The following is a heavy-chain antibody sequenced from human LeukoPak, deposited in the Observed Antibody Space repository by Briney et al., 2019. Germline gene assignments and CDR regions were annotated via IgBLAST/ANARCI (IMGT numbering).Heavy chain of an antibody. D-gene: IGHD3-10*01. CDR3: ARAIWYGSGTTAFDY. CDR1: GVSISSYY. CDR2: IYNSGST. J-gene: IGHJ4*02. Sequence: SETLSLTCTVSGVSISSYYWSWIRQPAGKGLEWIGRIYNSGSTNYNTNYNPSLSSRVTMSVDTSKNQFSLKLNSVTAADTAVYFCARAIWYGSGTTAFDYWGQGTLVTVSS. V-gene: IGHV4-4*07.